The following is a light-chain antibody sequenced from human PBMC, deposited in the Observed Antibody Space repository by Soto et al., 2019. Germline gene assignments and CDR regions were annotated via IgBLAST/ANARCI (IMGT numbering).Light chain of an antibody. CDR1: QSVSNN. J-gene: IGKJ4*01. V-gene: IGKV3-15*01. CDR3: QQYNKWPLT. CDR2: FAS. Sequence: EIVMTQSPATLSVSPGERATLSCRASQSVSNNLAWYQHKSGQAPRLLIYFASTRATGIPARFSASGSGTEFTLAISSLQCEDFAVYYCQQYNKWPLTIGGGNKVEPK.